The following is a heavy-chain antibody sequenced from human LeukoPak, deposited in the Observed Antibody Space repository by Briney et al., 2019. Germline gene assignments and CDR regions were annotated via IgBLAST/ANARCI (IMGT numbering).Heavy chain of an antibody. CDR2: IYYSGST. Sequence: SETLSLTCTVSGGSISSSSYYWGWIRQPPGKGLEWIGSIYYSGSTNYNPSLKSRVTISVDTSKNQFSLKLSSVTAADTAVYYCARSRIADDYYYYGMDVWGQGTTVTVSS. D-gene: IGHD6-13*01. CDR3: ARSRIADDYYYYGMDV. V-gene: IGHV4-39*07. CDR1: GGSISSSSYY. J-gene: IGHJ6*02.